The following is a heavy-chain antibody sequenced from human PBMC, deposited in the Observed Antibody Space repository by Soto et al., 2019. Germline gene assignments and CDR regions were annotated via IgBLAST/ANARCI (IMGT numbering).Heavy chain of an antibody. CDR1: GGSFSAYY. D-gene: IGHD3-9*01. CDR2: INHSGST. J-gene: IGHJ6*02. V-gene: IGHV4-34*01. CDR3: ARLRYFDWLHKWYLYGFDV. Sequence: PSETLSLTCAVYGGSFSAYYWNWIRQPPGKGLEWIGEINHSGSTNYNPSLKSRVSISVDTSQKQFSLKLSSLTAADTAVYYCARLRYFDWLHKWYLYGFDVWDQGTTVTVSS.